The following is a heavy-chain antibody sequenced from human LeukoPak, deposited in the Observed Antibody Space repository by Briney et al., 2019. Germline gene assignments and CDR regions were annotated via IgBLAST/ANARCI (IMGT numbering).Heavy chain of an antibody. CDR3: ARDYPSDSSSCKECTDFDY. J-gene: IGHJ4*02. CDR2: NNTNTGNP. Sequence: GASVKVSCKASGYTFTNYYMHWVRQAPGQGLEWMGWNNTNTGNPTYAQGFTGRFVFSLDTSVSTAYLQISSLKAEDTAVYYCARDYPSDSSSCKECTDFDYWGQGTLVTVSS. CDR1: GYTFTNYY. V-gene: IGHV7-4-1*02. D-gene: IGHD6-13*01.